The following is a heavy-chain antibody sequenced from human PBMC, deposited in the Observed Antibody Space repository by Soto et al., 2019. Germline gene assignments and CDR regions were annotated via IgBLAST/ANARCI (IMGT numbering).Heavy chain of an antibody. V-gene: IGHV4-61*08. D-gene: IGHD3-22*01. CDR3: ASTYYYDSSGYLAPLGMDV. CDR1: GGSISSGGYS. J-gene: IGHJ6*02. CDR2: IYFIGNT. Sequence: PSETLSLTCAVSGGSISSGGYSWSWIRQPPGKGLEWIGYIYFIGNTNYNPSLKSRVTISVDTSKNQFSLKLSSVTAADTAVYYCASTYYYDSSGYLAPLGMDVWGQGTTVTVSS.